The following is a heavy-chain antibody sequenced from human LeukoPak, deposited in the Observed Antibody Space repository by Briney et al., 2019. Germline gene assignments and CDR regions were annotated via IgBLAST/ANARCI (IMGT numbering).Heavy chain of an antibody. Sequence: SETLSLTCAVYGGSFSGYYWSWIRQPPGKGPEWIGEINHSGSTNYNPSLKSRVTISVDTSKNQFSLKLSSVTAADTAVYYCARGRPSYSIAVVIGYFDLWGRGTLVTVSS. V-gene: IGHV4-34*01. CDR3: ARGRPSYSIAVVIGYFDL. J-gene: IGHJ2*01. CDR2: INHSGST. CDR1: GGSFSGYY. D-gene: IGHD6-19*01.